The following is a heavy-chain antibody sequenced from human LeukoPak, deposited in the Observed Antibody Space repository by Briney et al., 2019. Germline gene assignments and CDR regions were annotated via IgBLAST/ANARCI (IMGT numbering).Heavy chain of an antibody. CDR3: VKDFEDYGGNLDGFDY. Sequence: PGGSLRLSCAASGFPLSSYCVHWVRQAPGKRLAWVGYKRYGGSNKYYAHSVKGRFHLPRHNSKNTLYLQMTMLRAEDTAVYYCVKDFEDYGGNLDGFDYWGQGTLVTVSS. CDR2: KRYGGSNK. CDR1: GFPLSSYC. V-gene: IGHV3-30*02. D-gene: IGHD4-23*01. J-gene: IGHJ4*02.